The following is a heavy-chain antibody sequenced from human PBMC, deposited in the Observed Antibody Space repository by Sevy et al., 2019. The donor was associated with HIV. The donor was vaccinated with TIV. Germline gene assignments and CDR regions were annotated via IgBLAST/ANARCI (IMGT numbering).Heavy chain of an antibody. J-gene: IGHJ5*02. CDR1: GFTFSSYG. V-gene: IGHV3-30*18. D-gene: IGHD6-13*01. CDR3: AKVPVPNQLVRQWFDP. Sequence: GGSLRLSCAASGFTFSSYGMHWVRQAPGKGLEWVAVISYDGSNKYYADSVKGGFTISRDNSKNTLYLQMNSLRAEDTAVYYCAKVPVPNQLVRQWFDPWGQGTLVTVSS. CDR2: ISYDGSNK.